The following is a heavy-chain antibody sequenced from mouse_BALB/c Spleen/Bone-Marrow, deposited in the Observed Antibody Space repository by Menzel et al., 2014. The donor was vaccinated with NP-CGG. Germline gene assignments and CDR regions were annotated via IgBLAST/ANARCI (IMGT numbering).Heavy chain of an antibody. CDR3: ARYPDYYGSSYA. CDR1: EYTFISYV. J-gene: IGHJ4*01. Sequence: RWASRMLSCASSEYTFISYVMHWVKQQPGQGLEWMGYINPYTDGTKSNEKFKVKATLTSDKSSTTAYMELSSLTSEDSAVYDCARYPDYYGSSYA. V-gene: IGHV1-14*01. D-gene: IGHD1-1*01. CDR2: INPYTDGT.